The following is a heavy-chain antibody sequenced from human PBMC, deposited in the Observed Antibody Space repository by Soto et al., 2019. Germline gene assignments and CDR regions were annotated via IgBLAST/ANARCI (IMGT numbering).Heavy chain of an antibody. Sequence: QVQLVQSGPEVKKSGSSVKVSCKLSGGTFTTDTISWLRRAPGQGLEWMGRIIPILGTGNYAQKFQGRVTITEDKSTNTAYMELSSLTSEDTAVYYCAREEGSYNMVTFPFYCLDVWGNGTTVSVSS. V-gene: IGHV1-69*08. CDR2: IIPILGTG. J-gene: IGHJ6*03. CDR1: GGTFTTDT. CDR3: AREEGSYNMVTFPFYCLDV. D-gene: IGHD2-21*02.